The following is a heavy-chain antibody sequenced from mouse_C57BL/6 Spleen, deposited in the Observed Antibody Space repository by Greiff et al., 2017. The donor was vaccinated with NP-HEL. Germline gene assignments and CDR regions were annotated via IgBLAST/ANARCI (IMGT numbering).Heavy chain of an antibody. CDR1: GYAFSSSW. V-gene: IGHV1-82*01. D-gene: IGHD4-1*01. Sequence: VQLQESGPELVKPGASVKISCKASGYAFSSSWMNWVKQRPGKGLEWIGRIYPGDGDTNYNGKFKGKATLTADKSSSTAYMQLSSLTSEDSAVYFYARPLWDGRYFDYWGQGTTLTVSS. CDR2: IYPGDGDT. J-gene: IGHJ2*01. CDR3: ARPLWDGRYFDY.